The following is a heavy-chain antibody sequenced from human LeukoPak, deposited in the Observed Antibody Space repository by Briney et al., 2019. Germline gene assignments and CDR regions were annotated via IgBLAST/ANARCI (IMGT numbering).Heavy chain of an antibody. D-gene: IGHD6-6*01. J-gene: IGHJ6*03. CDR3: VNTFLSSSSYHYYMDV. CDR1: GGSFSGYY. V-gene: IGHV4-34*01. Sequence: PSETLSLTCAVYGGSFSGYYWSWIRQPPGKGLEWIGEINHSGSTNYNPSLKSRVTISVDTSKNQFSLKLSSVTAADTAVYYCVNTFLSSSSYHYYMDVWAKGPRSPSP. CDR2: INHSGST.